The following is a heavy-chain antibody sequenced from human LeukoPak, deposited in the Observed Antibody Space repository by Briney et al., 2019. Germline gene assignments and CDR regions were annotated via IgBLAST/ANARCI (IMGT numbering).Heavy chain of an antibody. Sequence: PGGSLRLSCAASGFTFDDYGMSWVRQAPGKGLEWVSGINWNGGSTGYADSVKGQFTISRDNAKNSLYLQMNSLRAEDTALYHCARAYGSGSYFYYMDVWGKGTTVTISS. CDR1: GFTFDDYG. CDR3: ARAYGSGSYFYYMDV. D-gene: IGHD3-10*01. V-gene: IGHV3-20*01. J-gene: IGHJ6*03. CDR2: INWNGGST.